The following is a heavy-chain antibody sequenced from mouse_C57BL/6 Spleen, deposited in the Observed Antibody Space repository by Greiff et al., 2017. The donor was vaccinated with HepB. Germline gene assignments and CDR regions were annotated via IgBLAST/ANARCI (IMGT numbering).Heavy chain of an antibody. Sequence: EVKLVESGGDLVKPGGSLKLSCAASGFTFSSYGMSWVRQTPDKRLEWVATISSGGSYTYYPDSVKGRFTISRDNAKNTLYLQMSSLKSEDTAMYYCARRSYYGSRDYFDYWGQGTTLTVSS. J-gene: IGHJ2*01. CDR3: ARRSYYGSRDYFDY. CDR2: ISSGGSYT. V-gene: IGHV5-6*01. CDR1: GFTFSSYG. D-gene: IGHD1-1*01.